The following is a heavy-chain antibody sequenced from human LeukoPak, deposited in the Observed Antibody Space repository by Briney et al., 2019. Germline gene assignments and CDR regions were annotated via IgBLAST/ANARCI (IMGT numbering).Heavy chain of an antibody. Sequence: PGRSLRLSCAASGFTFDDYAMHWVRHAPGKGLEWVSGISWNSGSIGYADSVKGRFTISRDNAKNSLYLQMNSLRAGDTALYYCAKDGGGTMVRGALGKYYFDYWGQGTLVTVSS. J-gene: IGHJ4*02. CDR2: ISWNSGSI. CDR1: GFTFDDYA. V-gene: IGHV3-9*01. D-gene: IGHD3-10*01. CDR3: AKDGGGTMVRGALGKYYFDY.